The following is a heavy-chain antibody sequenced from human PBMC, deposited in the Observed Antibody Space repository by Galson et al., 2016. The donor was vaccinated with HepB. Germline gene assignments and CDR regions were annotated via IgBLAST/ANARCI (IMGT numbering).Heavy chain of an antibody. CDR3: ASVGGSSSSIEYFQH. V-gene: IGHV4-4*02. CDR1: GFTFSRYW. J-gene: IGHJ1*01. CDR2: IYHSGTT. D-gene: IGHD6-6*01. Sequence: SLRLSCAASGFTFSRYWMSWVRQSPEKGLEWIGEIYHSGTTNYNPSLKSRFTISVDKSKNPFSLKLSPVTAADTAVYYCASVGGSSSSIEYFQHWGQGTLVTVSS.